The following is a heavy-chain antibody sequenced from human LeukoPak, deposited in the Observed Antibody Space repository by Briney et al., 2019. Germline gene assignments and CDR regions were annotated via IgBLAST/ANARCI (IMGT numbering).Heavy chain of an antibody. J-gene: IGHJ4*02. CDR1: GGSISSRPYC. D-gene: IGHD3-22*01. CDR3: ARDGSGYYDTSGYRN. Sequence: SETLSLTCTVSGGSISSRPYCWGWIRQPPGKGLEWLGSFYYSGSTSYRSSLKSRLSISVDTSKNQISLKLSSVTAADTAVYYCARDGSGYYDTSGYRNWGQGTLVTVSS. V-gene: IGHV4-39*02. CDR2: FYYSGST.